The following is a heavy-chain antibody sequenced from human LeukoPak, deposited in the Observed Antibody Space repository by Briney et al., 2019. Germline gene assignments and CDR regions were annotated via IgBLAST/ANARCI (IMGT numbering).Heavy chain of an antibody. CDR1: GSSISSYY. D-gene: IGHD4-23*01. CDR3: ARDLGYGGNPYYFDY. CDR2: IYYSGST. J-gene: IGHJ4*02. V-gene: IGHV4-59*01. Sequence: SETLSLTCTVSGSSISSYYWSWIRQPPGKGLEWIGYIYYSGSTNYNPSLKSRVTISVDTSKNQFSLKLSSVTAADTAVYYCARDLGYGGNPYYFDYWGQGTLVTVSS.